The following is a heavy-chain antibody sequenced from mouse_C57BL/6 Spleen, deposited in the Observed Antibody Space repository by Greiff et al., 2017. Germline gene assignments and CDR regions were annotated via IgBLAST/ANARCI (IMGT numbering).Heavy chain of an antibody. CDR1: GYTFTSYG. CDR3: ARLGTTVGFDY. J-gene: IGHJ2*01. Sequence: QVHVKQSGAELARPGASVKLSCKASGYTFTSYGISWVKQRTGQGLEWIGEIYPRSGNTYYNEKFKGKATLTADTSSSTAYMELRSLTSEDSAVYFCARLGTTVGFDYWGQGTTLTVSS. D-gene: IGHD1-1*01. V-gene: IGHV1-81*01. CDR2: IYPRSGNT.